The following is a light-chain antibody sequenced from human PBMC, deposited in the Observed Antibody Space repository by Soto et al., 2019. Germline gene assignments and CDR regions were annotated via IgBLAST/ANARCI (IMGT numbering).Light chain of an antibody. CDR1: QHIFYN. J-gene: IGKJ1*01. V-gene: IGKV3-15*01. CDR3: LQYQILLA. Sequence: IVMTQSPATLSVSPGESATLSCRAGQHIFYNVAWYQHRPGQAPRLLIYRASTRAPGVPARFSGSGSGTEFTLSISSMQPADFAVYSCLQYQILLAFGQGT. CDR2: RAS.